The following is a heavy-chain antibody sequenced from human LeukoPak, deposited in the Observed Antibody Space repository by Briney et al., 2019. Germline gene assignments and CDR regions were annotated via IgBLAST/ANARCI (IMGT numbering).Heavy chain of an antibody. V-gene: IGHV3-43*01. Sequence: GGSLRHSCAASGFPFEYYTMHWVRQAPGKTLDWVSLVNWYGTTYYIDSVKDRFTIFIHNNKNSLYLHMDNLKNDDTAFYFCVKDLRYESSGSVFDYWGQGTLVTVSS. CDR3: VKDLRYESSGSVFDY. D-gene: IGHD3-22*01. CDR1: GFPFEYYT. CDR2: VNWYGTT. J-gene: IGHJ4*02.